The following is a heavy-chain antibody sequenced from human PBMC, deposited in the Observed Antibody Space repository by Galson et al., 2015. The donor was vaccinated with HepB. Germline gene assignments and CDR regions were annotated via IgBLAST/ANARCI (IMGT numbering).Heavy chain of an antibody. CDR3: VKGGGYSAIRGRGGFDP. D-gene: IGHD5-12*01. J-gene: IGHJ5*02. V-gene: IGHV3-30*04. Sequence: SLRLSCAASGFTFNSYAMHWVRQAPGKGLQWVAVITYDGTNKFYARSVKGRFTISRDNSGNTLFLHMNSLRPEDTALYYWVKGGGYSAIRGRGGFDPWGQGALVTVSS. CDR2: ITYDGTNK. CDR1: GFTFNSYA.